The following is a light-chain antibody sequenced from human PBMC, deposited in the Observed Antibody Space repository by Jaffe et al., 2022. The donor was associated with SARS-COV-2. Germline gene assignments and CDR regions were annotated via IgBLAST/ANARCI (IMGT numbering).Light chain of an antibody. V-gene: IGLV2-14*01. Sequence: QSALTQPASVSGSPGQSITISCTGTSSDVGGYNYVSWYQQHPGKAPKLMIYEVSNRPSGVPDRFSGSKSGNTASLTISGLQAEDEADYYCSSYTSSSTLDFGGGTKLTVL. CDR1: SSDVGGYNY. CDR2: EVS. J-gene: IGLJ2*01. CDR3: SSYTSSSTLD.